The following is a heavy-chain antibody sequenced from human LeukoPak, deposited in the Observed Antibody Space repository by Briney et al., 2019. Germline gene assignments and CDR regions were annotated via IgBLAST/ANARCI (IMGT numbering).Heavy chain of an antibody. J-gene: IGHJ4*02. V-gene: IGHV4-61*02. Sequence: SETLSLTCTVSGDSISSGDHYWSWIRQPAGKGLEWIGRIYTSGSTKYNPSLKSRVTISVDTSKNQFSLKLSSVTAADTAVYYCARGSRSYVAMHYFDYWGQGTLVTASS. CDR3: ARGSRSYVAMHYFDY. CDR2: IYTSGST. D-gene: IGHD3-10*02. CDR1: GDSISSGDHY.